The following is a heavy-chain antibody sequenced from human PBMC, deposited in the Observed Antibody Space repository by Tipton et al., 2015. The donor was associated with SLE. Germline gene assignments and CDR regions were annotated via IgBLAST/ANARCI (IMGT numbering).Heavy chain of an antibody. Sequence: TLSLTCTVSGGSISRYYWRWIRQPPGKGLEWIGYIYYSGSTNYNPSLKSRVTISVDTSKNQFSLKLSSVTAADTAVYYCARFQGNWNWFDPWGQGTLVTVSS. CDR3: ARFQGNWNWFDP. D-gene: IGHD1-20*01. V-gene: IGHV4-59*01. CDR2: IYYSGST. J-gene: IGHJ5*02. CDR1: GGSISRYY.